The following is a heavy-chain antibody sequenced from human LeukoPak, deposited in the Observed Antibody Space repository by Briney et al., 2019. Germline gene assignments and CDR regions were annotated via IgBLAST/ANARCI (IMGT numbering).Heavy chain of an antibody. CDR3: ARDYGGSSPFDY. V-gene: IGHV3-7*01. CDR2: IKHDETVK. CDR1: GFTFDDYG. D-gene: IGHD4-23*01. J-gene: IGHJ4*02. Sequence: GGSLRLSCAASGFTFDDYGMSWVRQAPGKGLEWVANIKHDETVKNYVDSVKGRFTISRDNAKNSLYLQMNSLRAEDTAVYYCARDYGGSSPFDYWGQGTLVTVSS.